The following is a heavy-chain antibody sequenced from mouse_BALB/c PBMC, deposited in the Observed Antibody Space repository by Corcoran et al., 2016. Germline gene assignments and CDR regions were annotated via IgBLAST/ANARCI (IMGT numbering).Heavy chain of an antibody. J-gene: IGHJ4*01. Sequence: QIQLVQSGPELKKPGETVKISCKASGYTFTNYGMNWVKQAPGKGLKWMGWINTYTGEPTYADDFKGRFAFSLETSASTAYLQINNLKNEDLATYFCATAGRHYAMDYWGQGTSVTVSS. CDR3: ATAGRHYAMDY. V-gene: IGHV9-1*02. CDR1: GYTFTNYG. CDR2: INTYTGEP.